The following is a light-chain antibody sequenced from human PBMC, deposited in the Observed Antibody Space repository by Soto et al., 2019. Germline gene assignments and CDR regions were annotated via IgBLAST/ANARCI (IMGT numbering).Light chain of an antibody. Sequence: EIQMTQSPSTLAASVGDKVTITCRASQTIISWLAWYQQKPGRAPNLLIHKASDLETGVPPRFSGSGSGTEFTLTISSLQPDGFATYYCQQYQSYPRTFGQGTKVDIK. CDR3: QQYQSYPRT. V-gene: IGKV1-5*03. CDR2: KAS. J-gene: IGKJ1*01. CDR1: QTIISW.